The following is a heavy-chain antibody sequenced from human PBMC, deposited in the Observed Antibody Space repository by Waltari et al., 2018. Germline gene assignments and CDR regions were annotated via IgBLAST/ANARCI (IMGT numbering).Heavy chain of an antibody. CDR3: MCFGESFDH. Sequence: QVQLVESGGGVAQPGRSLRLSCAASGFTYSSYGMHWVRQAPGKGLEWVAVIWYDGSNKSYADSVKGRFTISRDNSKNTLYLQMNSLRAEDTAVYYCMCFGESFDHWGQGILVTVSS. J-gene: IGHJ4*02. D-gene: IGHD3-10*01. V-gene: IGHV3-33*01. CDR1: GFTYSSYG. CDR2: IWYDGSNK.